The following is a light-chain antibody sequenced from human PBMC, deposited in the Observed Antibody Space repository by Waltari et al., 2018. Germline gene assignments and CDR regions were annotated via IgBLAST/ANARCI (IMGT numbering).Light chain of an antibody. CDR2: RIS. Sequence: DNVMDQTPLSLPVTTGGPPYIPCRSSQSLLHSNGNTYLYWYLQKPGQPPRLLIYRISNRFSGVPDRFSGSGSGTDFTLKISRVEAEDVGIYYCMQDLQSPWTFGQGTKVEIK. CDR3: MQDLQSPWT. J-gene: IGKJ1*01. CDR1: QSLLHSNGNTY. V-gene: IGKV2-29*02.